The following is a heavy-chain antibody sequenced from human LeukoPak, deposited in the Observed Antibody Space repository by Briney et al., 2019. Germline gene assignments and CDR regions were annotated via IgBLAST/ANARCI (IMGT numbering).Heavy chain of an antibody. J-gene: IGHJ4*02. Sequence: PGGSLRLSCAASGFTFSSYSMNWVRQAPGKGLEWVSVIYSGGSTYYADSVKGRFTISRDNSKNTLYLQMNSLRAEDTAVYYCARGSQVWGQGTLVTVSS. D-gene: IGHD3-10*01. V-gene: IGHV3-53*01. CDR1: GFTFSSYS. CDR2: IYSGGST. CDR3: ARGSQV.